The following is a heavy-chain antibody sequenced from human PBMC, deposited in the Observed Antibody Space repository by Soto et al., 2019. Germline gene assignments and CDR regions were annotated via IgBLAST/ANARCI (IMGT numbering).Heavy chain of an antibody. J-gene: IGHJ6*02. D-gene: IGHD4-17*01. CDR1: GYSFTTHG. CDR2: ISAYNGDT. V-gene: IGHV1-18*04. CDR3: ARDPPFSGILRGTPLMDV. Sequence: GASVKVSCKASGYSFTTHGISWVRRAPGHGLEWMGWISAYNGDTHYAQRFQGRLTMTTDTSTSTAYMELRSLTSDDTAVYYCARDPPFSGILRGTPLMDVWGQGTTVTVSS.